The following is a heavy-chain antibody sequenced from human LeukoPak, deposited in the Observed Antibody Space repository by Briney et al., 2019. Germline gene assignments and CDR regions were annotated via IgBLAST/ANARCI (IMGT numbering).Heavy chain of an antibody. CDR2: IYTSGST. CDR3: AGTFFGTTTNYYYYYMDV. CDR1: GGSISSYY. D-gene: IGHD3-3*01. J-gene: IGHJ6*03. Sequence: SETLSLTCTASGGSISSYYWSWIRQPAGKGLEWIGRIYTSGSTNYNPSLKSRVTMSVDTSKNQFSLKLSSVTAADTAVYYCAGTFFGTTTNYYYYYMDVWGKGTTVTVSS. V-gene: IGHV4-4*07.